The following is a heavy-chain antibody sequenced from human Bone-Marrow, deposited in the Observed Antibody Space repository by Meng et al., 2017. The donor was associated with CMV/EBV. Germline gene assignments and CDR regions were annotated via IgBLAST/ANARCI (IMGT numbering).Heavy chain of an antibody. J-gene: IGHJ5*02. CDR2: INHSRST. Sequence: LSLACAVYGGSFNDYSWSWIRQPPEKGLGWIGKINHSRSTDYNPSLKSRVTLSVHTSRNQFSLRLTSVTAADTAVYYCTRGGSWFDPWGQGTLVTVSS. V-gene: IGHV4-34*01. CDR1: GGSFNDYS. CDR3: TRGGSWFDP.